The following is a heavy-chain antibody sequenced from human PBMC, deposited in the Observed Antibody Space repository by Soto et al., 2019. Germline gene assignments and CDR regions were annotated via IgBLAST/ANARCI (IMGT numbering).Heavy chain of an antibody. V-gene: IGHV4-39*07. Sequence: LSLTCTVSGGSISSSSYDWGWVRQPPGKGLEWIGSIYYSGSTYYNPSLKSRVTISVDTSKNQFSLMLRSVTAAATAVYYCARLGRETTSFSTWFDPWGQGSLVTVSS. J-gene: IGHJ5*02. CDR2: IYYSGST. CDR1: GGSISSSSYD. D-gene: IGHD4-17*01. CDR3: ARLGRETTSFSTWFDP.